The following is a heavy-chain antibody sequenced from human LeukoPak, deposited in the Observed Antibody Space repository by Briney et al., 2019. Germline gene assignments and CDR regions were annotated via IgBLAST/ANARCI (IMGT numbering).Heavy chain of an antibody. CDR3: VKGYCSSISCFGDY. J-gene: IGHJ4*02. V-gene: IGHV3-74*01. CDR2: INEDGSIT. CDR1: GFTFSNSL. Sequence: GGSLRLSCAVSGFTFSNSLMHWVRQGPGKGLVWVSRINEDGSITSYADSVKGRFTISRDNAKNTLYLQMSSLRAEDTAVYYCVKGYCSSISCFGDYWGQGTLVTFSS. D-gene: IGHD2-2*01.